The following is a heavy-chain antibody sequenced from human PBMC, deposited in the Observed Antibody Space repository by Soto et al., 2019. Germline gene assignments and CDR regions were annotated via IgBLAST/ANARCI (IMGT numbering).Heavy chain of an antibody. D-gene: IGHD4-17*01. CDR2: ISYDGSNK. CDR1: GFTFSSYG. Sequence: PGGSLRLSCAASGFTFSSYGMHWARQAPNKGLEWVAVISYDGSNKYYADSVKGRFTISRDNSKSTLYLQMNSLRAEDTAIYYCAKYANTVNTDLDYWGQGTVVTVSS. J-gene: IGHJ4*02. V-gene: IGHV3-30*18. CDR3: AKYANTVNTDLDY.